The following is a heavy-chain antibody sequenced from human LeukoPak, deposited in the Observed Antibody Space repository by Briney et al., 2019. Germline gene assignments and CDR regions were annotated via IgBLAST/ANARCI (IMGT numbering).Heavy chain of an antibody. Sequence: GGSLRLSCAASGFTFSSYDMHWVRQATGKGLEWVSAIGTAGDPYYPGSVKGRFTISRENAKNSLYLQMNSLRAGDTAVYYCARGDCSGGSCYPFGYYYGMDVWGKGTTATVSS. D-gene: IGHD2-15*01. CDR2: IGTAGDP. CDR1: GFTFSSYD. V-gene: IGHV3-13*05. J-gene: IGHJ6*04. CDR3: ARGDCSGGSCYPFGYYYGMDV.